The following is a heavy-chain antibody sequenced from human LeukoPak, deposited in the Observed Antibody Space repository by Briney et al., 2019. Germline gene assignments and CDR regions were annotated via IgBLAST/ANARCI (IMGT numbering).Heavy chain of an antibody. Sequence: GGSLRLSCAASGFTFNSGWMHWVRQAPGKGLVWVSRINSDGSRTYYADSVKGRFTISRDSTKNTVYLQMNSLRAEDTAVYYCARGRGSSYGLMDVWGKGTTVTVSS. CDR2: INSDGSRT. J-gene: IGHJ6*04. CDR1: GFTFNSGW. D-gene: IGHD5-18*01. V-gene: IGHV3-74*01. CDR3: ARGRGSSYGLMDV.